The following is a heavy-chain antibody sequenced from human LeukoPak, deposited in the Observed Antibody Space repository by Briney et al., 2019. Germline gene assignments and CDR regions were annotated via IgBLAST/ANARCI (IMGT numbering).Heavy chain of an antibody. V-gene: IGHV3-23*01. CDR2: ISGSGGST. D-gene: IGHD1-26*01. J-gene: IGHJ6*02. CDR1: GFTFSSYA. Sequence: GGSLRLSCAASGFTFSSYAMSWVRQAPGKGLEWVLAISGSGGSTYYADSVKGRFTISRDNSKNTLYLQMNSLRAEDTAVYYCAKEMGATYYYYAMDVWGQGTTVTVSS. CDR3: AKEMGATYYYYAMDV.